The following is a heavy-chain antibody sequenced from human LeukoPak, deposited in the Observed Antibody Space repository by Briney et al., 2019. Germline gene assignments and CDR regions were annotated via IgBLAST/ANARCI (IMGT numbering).Heavy chain of an antibody. V-gene: IGHV4-30-4*08. CDR1: GGSISSANHF. CDR2: IHYEARA. CDR3: AREVITPGDSDGFDL. J-gene: IGHJ3*01. D-gene: IGHD2-2*01. Sequence: PSETLSLTCTVSGGSISSANHFWSWVRQSPGGGLERIGYIHYEARAHYSPSLKRRVSTSLGMSNNQFSLLMPPLTAADTAIYYCAREVITPGDSDGFDLWGQGTMVSVSS.